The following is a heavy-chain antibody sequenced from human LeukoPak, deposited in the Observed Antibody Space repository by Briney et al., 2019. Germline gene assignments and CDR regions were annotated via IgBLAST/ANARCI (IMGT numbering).Heavy chain of an antibody. Sequence: GGSLRLSCAASGFTLSTYAMSWVRQAPGKGQEWVSAISRSTTYYADSVKGRFTISKDISKNTLSLQMNSLRAEDTAIYYCVKESPYGTPRLYYFDYWGQGTLVTVSS. V-gene: IGHV3-23*01. CDR2: ISRSTT. J-gene: IGHJ4*02. D-gene: IGHD1-26*01. CDR1: GFTLSTYA. CDR3: VKESPYGTPRLYYFDY.